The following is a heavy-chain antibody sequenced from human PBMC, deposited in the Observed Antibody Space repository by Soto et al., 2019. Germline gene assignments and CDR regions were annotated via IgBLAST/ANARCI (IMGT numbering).Heavy chain of an antibody. CDR1: GYPFTTYG. CDR3: ARASREYGDCDY. J-gene: IGHJ4*02. CDR2: ISGYNDDR. D-gene: IGHD4-17*01. Sequence: QVQLMQSGAEVKKPGASVRVACKASGYPFTTYGISWVRQATGQGPEWMGWISGYNDDRNYAQKLQGRVTMTIDTSTSTSYMDLRSLSPADSAVYYGARASREYGDCDYWGQGTLVPVSS. V-gene: IGHV1-18*01.